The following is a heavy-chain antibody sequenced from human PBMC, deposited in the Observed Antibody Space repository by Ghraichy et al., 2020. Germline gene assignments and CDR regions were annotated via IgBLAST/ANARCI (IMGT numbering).Heavy chain of an antibody. CDR3: AREATIFGADFDY. Sequence: SETLSLTCAVYGGSFSGYYWSWIRQPPGKGLEWIGEINHSGSTNYNPSLKSRVTISVDTSKNQFSLKLSSVTAADTAVYYCAREATIFGADFDYWGQGTLVTISS. V-gene: IGHV4-34*01. CDR2: INHSGST. CDR1: GGSFSGYY. D-gene: IGHD3-3*01. J-gene: IGHJ4*02.